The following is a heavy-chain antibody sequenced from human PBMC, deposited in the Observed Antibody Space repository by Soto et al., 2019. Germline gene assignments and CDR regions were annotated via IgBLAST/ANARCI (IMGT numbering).Heavy chain of an antibody. Sequence: GGSLRLSCAASGFPFSSYGMHWVRQAPGKGLDWVAVIWYDGSNKDYADSVKGRFTISRDNSKNTLYLQMNNLRADDTAVYYCASSGYYDFWTEPGGMDFWGQGTTVTVSS. CDR2: IWYDGSNK. J-gene: IGHJ6*02. D-gene: IGHD3-3*01. V-gene: IGHV3-33*01. CDR1: GFPFSSYG. CDR3: ASSGYYDFWTEPGGMDF.